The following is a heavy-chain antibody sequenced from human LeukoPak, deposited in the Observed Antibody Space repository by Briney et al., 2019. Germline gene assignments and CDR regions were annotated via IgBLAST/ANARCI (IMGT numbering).Heavy chain of an antibody. Sequence: SETLSLTCTVSGGSISSGSYYWSWIRQPAGKGPEWIGRIYTSGSTNYNPSLKSRVTVSVDTSKNQFSLKLSSVTAADTAVYYCARDRVDAFDIWGQGTMVTVSS. D-gene: IGHD3-10*01. CDR2: IYTSGST. J-gene: IGHJ3*02. CDR3: ARDRVDAFDI. CDR1: GGSISSGSYY. V-gene: IGHV4-61*02.